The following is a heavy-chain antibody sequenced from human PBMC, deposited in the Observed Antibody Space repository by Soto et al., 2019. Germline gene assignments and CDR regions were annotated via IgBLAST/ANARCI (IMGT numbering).Heavy chain of an antibody. CDR1: GFTFSSYA. D-gene: IGHD6-13*01. Sequence: SLRLSCAASGFTFSSYAMHWVRQAPGKGLEWVAVISYDGSNKYYADSVKGRFTISRDNSKNTLYLQMNSLRAEDTAVYYCASSYSSSWHHYFDYWGQGTLVTVSS. J-gene: IGHJ4*02. CDR2: ISYDGSNK. V-gene: IGHV3-30-3*01. CDR3: ASSYSSSWHHYFDY.